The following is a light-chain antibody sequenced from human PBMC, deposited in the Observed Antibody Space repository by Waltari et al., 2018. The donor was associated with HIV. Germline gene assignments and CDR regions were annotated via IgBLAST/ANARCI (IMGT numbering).Light chain of an antibody. Sequence: QSVLTQSPSASGPPGQRVTISCSGGPSNIGSNSVSWYQQVPGTAPQLFMFSNSLRPSGVSDRFSGSKSGTSASLAISGLQSEDEADYYCATWDDTLDGPVFGGGTRLTVL. J-gene: IGLJ3*02. CDR3: ATWDDTLDGPV. V-gene: IGLV1-44*01. CDR1: PSNIGSNS. CDR2: SNS.